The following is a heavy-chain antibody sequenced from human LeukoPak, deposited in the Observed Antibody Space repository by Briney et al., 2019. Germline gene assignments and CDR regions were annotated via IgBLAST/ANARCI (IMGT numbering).Heavy chain of an antibody. CDR3: ARVSVPAAGDY. Sequence: SETLSLTCAVYGGSFSGYYWSWIRQPPGKGLEWIGEINHSGSTNYNPSLKSRVTISVGTSKNQFSLKLSSVTAADTAVYYCARVSVPAAGDYWGQRTLVTVSS. D-gene: IGHD2-2*01. CDR1: GGSFSGYY. J-gene: IGHJ4*02. V-gene: IGHV4-34*01. CDR2: INHSGST.